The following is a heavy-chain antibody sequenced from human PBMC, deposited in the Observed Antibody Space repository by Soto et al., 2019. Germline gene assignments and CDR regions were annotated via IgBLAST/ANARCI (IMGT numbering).Heavy chain of an antibody. D-gene: IGHD6-13*01. CDR2: ISISSRTI. V-gene: IGHV3-48*02. Sequence: GGSLRLSCAASGFTFRSYSMNWVRQPPGKGLEWVSYISISSRTIYYADSVKGRFTISRDDAKNSLYLQMNSLRDEDTSVYYCARDNGIAGSFDPWGQGTLVTVSS. CDR1: GFTFRSYS. J-gene: IGHJ5*02. CDR3: ARDNGIAGSFDP.